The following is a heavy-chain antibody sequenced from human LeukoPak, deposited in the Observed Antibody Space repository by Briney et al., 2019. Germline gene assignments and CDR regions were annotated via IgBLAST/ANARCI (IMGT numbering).Heavy chain of an antibody. V-gene: IGHV3-30*18. Sequence: GRSLRPSCAASGFTFSSYGMHWVRQAPGKGLEWVAVISYDGSNKYYADSVKGRFTISRDNSKNTLYLQMNSLRAEDTAVYYCAKASYYHPIWGQGTMVTVSS. CDR2: ISYDGSNK. CDR3: AKASYYHPI. D-gene: IGHD3-3*02. J-gene: IGHJ3*02. CDR1: GFTFSSYG.